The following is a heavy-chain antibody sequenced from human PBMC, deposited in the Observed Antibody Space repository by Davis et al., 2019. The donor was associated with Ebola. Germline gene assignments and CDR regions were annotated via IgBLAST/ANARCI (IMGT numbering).Heavy chain of an antibody. Sequence: PGGSLRLSCAASGFTFDDYGMSWVRQAPGKGLEWVSGINWNGGSTGYADSVKGRFTISRDNAKNSLYLQMNSLRAEDTALYYCARTSPWWGPAALDYWGQGTLVTVSS. CDR2: INWNGGST. CDR1: GFTFDDYG. CDR3: ARTSPWWGPAALDY. D-gene: IGHD2-2*01. V-gene: IGHV3-20*04. J-gene: IGHJ4*02.